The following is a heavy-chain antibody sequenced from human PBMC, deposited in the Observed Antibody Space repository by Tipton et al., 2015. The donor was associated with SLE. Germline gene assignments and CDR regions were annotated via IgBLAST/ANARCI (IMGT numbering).Heavy chain of an antibody. J-gene: IGHJ4*02. CDR2: ISGSGGST. V-gene: IGHV3-23*01. D-gene: IGHD6-13*01. Sequence: SLRLSCAASGFTFSSYDMHWVRQATGKGLEWVSAISGSGGSTYYADSVKGRFTISRDNSKNTLYLQMNSLRAEDTAVYYCANQPAAGTWAAHFDYWGQGTLVTVSS. CDR1: GFTFSSYD. CDR3: ANQPAAGTWAAHFDY.